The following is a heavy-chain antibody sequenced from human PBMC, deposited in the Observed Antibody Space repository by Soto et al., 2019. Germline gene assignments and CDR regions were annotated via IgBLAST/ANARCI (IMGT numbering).Heavy chain of an antibody. CDR2: LSGRGGSK. Sequence: RGPLRLPREASGLIFSTYAMSGARQAPGKRLERVSPLSGRGGSKYSADSVKGRLTISRDNAKNIVYLQMSSLRAEDTDLYYYANMPETYSYWRRRTLVPVSS. CDR1: GLIFSTYA. CDR3: ANMPETYSY. J-gene: IGHJ1*01. D-gene: IGHD2-15*01. V-gene: IGHV3-23*01.